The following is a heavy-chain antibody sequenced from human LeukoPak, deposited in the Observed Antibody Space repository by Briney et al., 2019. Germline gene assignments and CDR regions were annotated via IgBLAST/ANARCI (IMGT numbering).Heavy chain of an antibody. J-gene: IGHJ4*02. D-gene: IGHD3-16*01. CDR2: ISSGSSYI. CDR3: AKDTPEGLRC. V-gene: IGHV3-21*04. Sequence: PGGSLRLSCAASGFTFSSYSMNWVRQAPGKGLEWVSSISSGSSYIYYADSVKGRFTISRDNAKNSLYLQMNSLRAEDTALYYCAKDTPEGLRCWGQGTLVTVSS. CDR1: GFTFSSYS.